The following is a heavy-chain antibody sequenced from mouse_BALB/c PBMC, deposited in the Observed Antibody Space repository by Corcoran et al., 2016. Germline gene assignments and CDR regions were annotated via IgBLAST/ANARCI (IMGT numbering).Heavy chain of an antibody. CDR3: ARARWLLLFAY. Sequence: DVQLQESGPGLVKPSQSLSLTCSVTGYSITSGYYWNWIRQFPGNKLEWMGYISYDGSNNYNPSLKNRISITRDTSKNQFFLKLNSVTTEDTATYYCARARWLLLFAYWGQGTLVTVSA. CDR1: GYSITSGYY. D-gene: IGHD2-3*01. V-gene: IGHV3-6*02. J-gene: IGHJ3*01. CDR2: ISYDGSN.